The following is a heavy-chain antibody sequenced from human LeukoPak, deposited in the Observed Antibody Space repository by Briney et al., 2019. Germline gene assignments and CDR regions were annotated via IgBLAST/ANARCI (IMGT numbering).Heavy chain of an antibody. J-gene: IGHJ4*02. CDR3: ARGHPYSSSWYEEEYYFDY. CDR2: INPNSGGT. CDR1: GYTFSAYY. Sequence: ASVKVSCKASGYTFSAYYIHWVRQAPGQGLEWMGWINPNSGGTSYAQKFQGRVTMARDTSISTAYMELSRLRSDDTAMHYCARGHPYSSSWYEEEYYFDYWGQGTLVTVSS. V-gene: IGHV1-2*02. D-gene: IGHD6-13*01.